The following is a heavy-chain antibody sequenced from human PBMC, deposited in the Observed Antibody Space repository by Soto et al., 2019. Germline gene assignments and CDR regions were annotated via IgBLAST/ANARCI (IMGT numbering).Heavy chain of an antibody. J-gene: IGHJ6*03. CDR3: ARAYHDYGVYYYYYYMDV. CDR1: GFTFSSYA. D-gene: IGHD4-17*01. Sequence: GGSLRLSCAASGFTFSSYAMSWVRQAPGKGLEWVSAISGSGGSTYYADSVKGRFTISRDNSKNTPYLQMNSLRAEDTAVYYCARAYHDYGVYYYYYYMDVWGKGTTVTVSS. CDR2: ISGSGGST. V-gene: IGHV3-23*01.